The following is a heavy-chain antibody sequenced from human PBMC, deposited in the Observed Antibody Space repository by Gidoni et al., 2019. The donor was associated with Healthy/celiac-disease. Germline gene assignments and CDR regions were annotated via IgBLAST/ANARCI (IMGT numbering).Heavy chain of an antibody. Sequence: QVQLVQSGAEVKKPGASVKVSCKASGYTFTRYAMHWVRQAPGQRLEWMGWINAGNGNTKYSQKFQGRVTITRDTSASTAYMELSSLRSEDTAVYYCARDLRLHYSADGYKEFMDYWGQGTLVTVSS. CDR1: GYTFTRYA. CDR3: ARDLRLHYSADGYKEFMDY. D-gene: IGHD4-4*01. V-gene: IGHV1-3*01. CDR2: INAGNGNT. J-gene: IGHJ4*02.